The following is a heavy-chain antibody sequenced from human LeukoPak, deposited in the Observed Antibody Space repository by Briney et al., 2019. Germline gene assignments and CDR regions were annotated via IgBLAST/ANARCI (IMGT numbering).Heavy chain of an antibody. V-gene: IGHV3-74*01. CDR3: ARDDGKFGWYDPYFDY. D-gene: IGHD6-19*01. CDR2: INTDGSST. Sequence: GGSLRLSCAASGFTFSSYWMHWVRQAPGKGLVWVSRINTDGSSTSYADSVKGRFTISRDNAKNTLYLQMNSLRAEDTAVYYCARDDGKFGWYDPYFDYWGQGTLVTVSS. CDR1: GFTFSSYW. J-gene: IGHJ4*02.